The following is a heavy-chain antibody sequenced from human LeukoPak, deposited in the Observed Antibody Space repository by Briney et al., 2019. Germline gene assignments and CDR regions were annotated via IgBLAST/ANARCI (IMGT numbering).Heavy chain of an antibody. CDR2: ISSSSGYI. D-gene: IGHD1-14*01. V-gene: IGHV3-21*01. CDR3: ARDTGRNFDY. J-gene: IGHJ4*02. CDR1: GFTFSSYS. Sequence: PGGSLRLSCAASGFTFSSYSMNWVRQAPGKGLEWVSSISSSSGYIYYADSVKGRFTISRDNAKNSLYLQMNSLRAEDTAVYYCARDTGRNFDYWGQGTLVTVSS.